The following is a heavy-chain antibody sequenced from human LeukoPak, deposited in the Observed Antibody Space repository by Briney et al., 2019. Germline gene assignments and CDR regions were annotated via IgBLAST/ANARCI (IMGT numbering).Heavy chain of an antibody. CDR2: IKQDGSEK. Sequence: GGSLRLSCTVSGLSFRSRAFHWVRQAPGMGLEWVANIKQDGSEKDYADSVKGRFTISRDNAKNSLYLQMNSLRAEDTAVYYCARGPSYCGGDCYYYFDYWGQGTLVTVSS. J-gene: IGHJ4*02. CDR3: ARGPSYCGGDCYYYFDY. D-gene: IGHD2-21*01. CDR1: GLSFRSRA. V-gene: IGHV3-7*01.